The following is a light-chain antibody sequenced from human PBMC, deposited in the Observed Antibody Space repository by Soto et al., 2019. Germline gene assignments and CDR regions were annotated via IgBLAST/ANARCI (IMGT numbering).Light chain of an antibody. CDR1: QYISSS. CDR3: QQLRSYPST. V-gene: IGKV1-9*01. Sequence: IQLTQSPSSLSASVGDRVTITCLARQYISSSLGWYQQKLGKAPKLLIYAASILQSGVPSRFSVSGFGTDFTLTISSLQAEDFASYFCQQLRSYPSTFGGGTKVEIK. CDR2: AAS. J-gene: IGKJ4*01.